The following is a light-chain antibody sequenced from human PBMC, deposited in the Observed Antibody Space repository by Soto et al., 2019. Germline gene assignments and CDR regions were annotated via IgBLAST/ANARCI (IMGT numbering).Light chain of an antibody. CDR1: QNTYPY. Sequence: DIQMTQSPSSLSASVGDRVTITCRASQNTYPYLNWYQQKPGKAPKLLIYAASSLLSGVPSRFSGSGSGTDFTLTISSLQPEDFATYYCQQSYSSPPTFGQGTKVEIK. J-gene: IGKJ1*01. CDR2: AAS. CDR3: QQSYSSPPT. V-gene: IGKV1-39*01.